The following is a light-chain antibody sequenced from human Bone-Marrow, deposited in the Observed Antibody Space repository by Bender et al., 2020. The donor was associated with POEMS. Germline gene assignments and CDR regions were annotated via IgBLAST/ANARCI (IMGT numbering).Light chain of an antibody. V-gene: IGLV6-57*03. Sequence: FMLSQPHSVSESPGKTVKMSCTRSTGSIARNYVQWYQQRPGSAPTIVIFDDKERPSGVPDRFSGSVDSASNSASLIISGLRTEDEADYYCQSSEAGIRVFGGGTKLTVL. CDR2: DDK. CDR3: QSSEAGIRV. CDR1: TGSIARNY. J-gene: IGLJ3*02.